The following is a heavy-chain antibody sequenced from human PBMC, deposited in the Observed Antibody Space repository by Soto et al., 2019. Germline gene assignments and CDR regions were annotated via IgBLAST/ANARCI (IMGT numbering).Heavy chain of an antibody. CDR2: ISGSGGST. D-gene: IGHD1-1*01. CDR3: LTWTSGTPDY. CDR1: GFTFSSYA. Sequence: SLRLSCAASGFTFSSYAMSWVRQAPGKGLEWVSGISGSGGSTYYAASVKGRFTISRDNSKNTLSLQMNSLRPEDTAVYYCLTWTSGTPDYWGQGTLVTVSS. V-gene: IGHV3-23*01. J-gene: IGHJ4*02.